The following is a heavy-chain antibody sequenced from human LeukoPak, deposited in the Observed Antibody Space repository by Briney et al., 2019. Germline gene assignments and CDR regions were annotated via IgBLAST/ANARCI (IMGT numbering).Heavy chain of an antibody. CDR2: IGASGNSP. V-gene: IGHV3-48*03. J-gene: IGHJ3*01. Sequence: GGSLRLSCTASGFTFSSYEMNWVRQAPGEGLEWVSYIGASGNSPYYADSVKGRFTISRDNAKNSLYLQMNSLRAEDTAVYYCARYGDSSDYYSADAFDLWGQGTMVTVSS. CDR1: GFTFSSYE. D-gene: IGHD3-22*01. CDR3: ARYGDSSDYYSADAFDL.